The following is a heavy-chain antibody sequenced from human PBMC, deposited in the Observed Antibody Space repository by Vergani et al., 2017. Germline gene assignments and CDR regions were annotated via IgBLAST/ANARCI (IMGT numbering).Heavy chain of an antibody. CDR2: IKQDGSEK. V-gene: IGHV3-7*01. CDR1: GFTFSSYW. CDR3: ARDRITMVRGESDY. Sequence: EVQLVESGGGLVQPGGSLRLSCAASGFTFSSYWMSWVRRAPGKGLEGVANIKQDGSEKYYVDTVKGRFTISRDNAKNSLYLQMNRLRAEYTAVYYCARDRITMVRGESDYWGQGTLVTVSS. D-gene: IGHD3-10*01. J-gene: IGHJ4*02.